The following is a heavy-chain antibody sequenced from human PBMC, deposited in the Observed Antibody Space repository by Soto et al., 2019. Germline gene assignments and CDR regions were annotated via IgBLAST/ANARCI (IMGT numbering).Heavy chain of an antibody. CDR2: ISGSGGST. J-gene: IGHJ4*02. D-gene: IGHD5-18*01. Sequence: GGSLRLSCAASGFTFSSYAMSWVRQAPGKGLEWVSAISGSGGSTYYADSVKGRFPISRDNSKNTLYLQMNSLRAEDTVVYYCATGGGYSYGDYFDYWGQGTLVTVSS. CDR3: ATGGGYSYGDYFDY. CDR1: GFTFSSYA. V-gene: IGHV3-23*01.